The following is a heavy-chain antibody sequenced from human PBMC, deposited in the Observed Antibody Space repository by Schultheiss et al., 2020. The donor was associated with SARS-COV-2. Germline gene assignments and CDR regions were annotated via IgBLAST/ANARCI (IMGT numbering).Heavy chain of an antibody. CDR1: AFTVRSNS. Sequence: GGSLRLSCAASAFTVRSNSMSSVRLVAGMGLQWVSNADSVKGRLSISRDNSKTTLYLQRNSLRADDTAVYYCAKGGGWWDPNMDVWGQGTAVTVSS. J-gene: IGHJ6*02. CDR3: AKGGGWWDPNMDV. D-gene: IGHD6-19*01. V-gene: IGHV3-53*01.